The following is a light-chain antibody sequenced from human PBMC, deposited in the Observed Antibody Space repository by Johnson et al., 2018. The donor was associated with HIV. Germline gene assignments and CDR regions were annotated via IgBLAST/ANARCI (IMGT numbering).Light chain of an antibody. J-gene: IGLJ1*01. CDR1: SSNIGNNY. Sequence: QSVLTQPPSVSAAPGQKVTISCSGSSSNIGNNYVSWYQQFPGTAPKLLIYENDKRPSGIPDRFSGSKSGTSATLAITGLQTGDEADYYCGTWDNSLSAYVFGTGTKVTVL. CDR3: GTWDNSLSAYV. CDR2: END. V-gene: IGLV1-51*02.